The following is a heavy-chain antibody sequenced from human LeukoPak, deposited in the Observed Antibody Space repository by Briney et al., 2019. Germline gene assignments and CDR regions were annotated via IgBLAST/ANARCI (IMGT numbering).Heavy chain of an antibody. CDR2: INHSGST. V-gene: IGHV4-34*01. CDR1: GGSFSGYY. D-gene: IGHD3-9*01. CDR3: ARGTSYYDILTGPDAFDI. Sequence: SETLSLTCAVYGGSFSGYYWSWIRQPPGKGLEWTGEINHSGSTNYNPSLKSRVTISVDTSKNQFSLKLSSVTAADTAVYYCARGTSYYDILTGPDAFDIWGQGTMVTVSS. J-gene: IGHJ3*02.